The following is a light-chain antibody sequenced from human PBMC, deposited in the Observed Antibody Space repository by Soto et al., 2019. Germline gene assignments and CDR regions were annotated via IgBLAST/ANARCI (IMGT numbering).Light chain of an antibody. CDR2: DVS. Sequence: DIQMTQSPSTLSASVGDSVTITCRASPSVAASLAWYQQKPGEAPKLLIYDVSNLETGVPSRFSGSGSGTEFSLTIRSLQPDDFASYYCQQYDYSRTFGQGTKVEIK. CDR1: PSVAAS. V-gene: IGKV1-5*01. CDR3: QQYDYSRT. J-gene: IGKJ1*01.